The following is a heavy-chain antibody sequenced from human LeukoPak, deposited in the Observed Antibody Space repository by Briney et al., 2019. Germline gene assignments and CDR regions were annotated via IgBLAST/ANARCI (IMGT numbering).Heavy chain of an antibody. CDR1: GGSISSSSYY. CDR3: ARSVYSSSSVRRFDP. V-gene: IGHV4-39*07. CDR2: IYYSGST. D-gene: IGHD6-6*01. Sequence: SETLSLTCTVSGGSISSSSYYWGWIRQPPGKGLEWIGSIYYSGSTYYNPSLKSRVTISVDTSKNQFSLKLSSVTAADTAVYYCARSVYSSSSVRRFDPWGQGTLVTVSS. J-gene: IGHJ5*02.